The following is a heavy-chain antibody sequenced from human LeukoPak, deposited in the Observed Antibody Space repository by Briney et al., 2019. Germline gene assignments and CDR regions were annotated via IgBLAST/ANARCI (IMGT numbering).Heavy chain of an antibody. CDR2: IYPGDSDT. Sequence: HGESLEISCEGAGYNFTSYWIGWGRQLPGKGVEWMGIIYPGDSDTRYTPSFQGQVTISADKSISAAYLQWSSLKASDTAMYYCARHGMVGATGPVYWGQGTLVTVSS. V-gene: IGHV5-51*01. D-gene: IGHD1-26*01. CDR3: ARHGMVGATGPVY. CDR1: GYNFTSYW. J-gene: IGHJ4*02.